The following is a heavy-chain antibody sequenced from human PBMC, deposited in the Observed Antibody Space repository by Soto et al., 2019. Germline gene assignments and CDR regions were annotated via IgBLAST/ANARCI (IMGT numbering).Heavy chain of an antibody. J-gene: IGHJ4*02. D-gene: IGHD3-9*01. V-gene: IGHV3-73*01. CDR2: IRSKANSYAT. Sequence: PGGSLRLSCAASGFTFSGSAMHWVRQASGKGLEWVDRIRSKANSYATAYAASVRGRFTISRDDSKNTAYLQMNSLKTEDTAVYYCIRAGPPILTGYYSWWYFDYWGQGTLVTVSS. CDR1: GFTFSGSA. CDR3: IRAGPPILTGYYSWWYFDY.